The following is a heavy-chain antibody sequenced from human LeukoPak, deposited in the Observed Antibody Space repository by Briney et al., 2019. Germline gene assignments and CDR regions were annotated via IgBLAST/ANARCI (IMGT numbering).Heavy chain of an antibody. CDR2: IQYDGNNK. CDR3: AKDLMYSSGWYEGGYFDY. V-gene: IGHV3-30*02. Sequence: GGSLRLSCAASGFSISSYGMNWVRQTPGKGLEWVAFIQYDGNNKYYADSVKGRFVISRDNSKNTLYLQMNSLRAEDTAVYYCAKDLMYSSGWYEGGYFDYWGQGTLVTVSS. J-gene: IGHJ4*02. CDR1: GFSISSYG. D-gene: IGHD6-13*01.